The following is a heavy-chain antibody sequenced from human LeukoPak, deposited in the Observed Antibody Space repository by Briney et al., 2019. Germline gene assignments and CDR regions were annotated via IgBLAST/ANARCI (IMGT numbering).Heavy chain of an antibody. Sequence: GGSLRLSCAASGFTFSSYGTHWVRQAPGKGLEWVAFIRYDGSIQYYADSVKGRFTISRDNSKNTLYLQMNSLRAEDMALYYCAKDTVKVATIRRVPHYMDVWGKGTTVTISS. CDR3: AKDTVKVATIRRVPHYMDV. J-gene: IGHJ6*03. CDR2: IRYDGSIQ. V-gene: IGHV3-30*02. D-gene: IGHD5-24*01. CDR1: GFTFSSYG.